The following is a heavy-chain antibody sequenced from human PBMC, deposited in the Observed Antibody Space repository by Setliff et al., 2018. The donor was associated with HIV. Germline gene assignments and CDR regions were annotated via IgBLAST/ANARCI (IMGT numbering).Heavy chain of an antibody. D-gene: IGHD1-7*01. CDR2: IYYSGST. CDR1: GASVSDNF. J-gene: IGHJ4*02. V-gene: IGHV4-59*02. CDR3: ARGHTWNYYGGDYFDY. Sequence: SETLSLTCTVSGASVSDNFWNWIRQSPGKGLEWIGYIYYSGSTNYNPSLESRVSISIDTSKNQFSLRLSSVTAADTAVYYCARGHTWNYYGGDYFDYWGQGSLVTV.